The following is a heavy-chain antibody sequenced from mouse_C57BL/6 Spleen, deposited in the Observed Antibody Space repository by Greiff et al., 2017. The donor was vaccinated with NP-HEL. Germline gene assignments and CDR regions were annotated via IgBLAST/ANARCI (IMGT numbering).Heavy chain of an antibody. D-gene: IGHD2-1*01. CDR2: ISSGGSYT. CDR1: GFTFSSYG. CDR3: ARKGIYGNYDAMDY. Sequence: EVKLVESGGDLVKPGGSLKLSCAASGFTFSSYGMSWVRQTPDKRLEWVATISSGGSYTYYPDSVKGRFTISRDNAKNTLYLQMSSLKSEDTAMYYCARKGIYGNYDAMDYWGQGTSVTVSS. J-gene: IGHJ4*01. V-gene: IGHV5-6*01.